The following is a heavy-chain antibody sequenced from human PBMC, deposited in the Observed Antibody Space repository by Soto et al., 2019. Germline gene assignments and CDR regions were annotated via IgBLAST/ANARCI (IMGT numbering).Heavy chain of an antibody. Sequence: GGSLRLSCAASGFTFSSYAMSWVRQAPGKGLEWVSAISGSGGSTCYADTAKGRFTISRDNSKNTLYLQMNSLRAEDTAVYYCAHAHYYDSSGYYVDYWGQGTLVTVSS. D-gene: IGHD3-22*01. CDR1: GFTFSSYA. CDR3: AHAHYYDSSGYYVDY. CDR2: ISGSGGST. V-gene: IGHV3-23*01. J-gene: IGHJ4*02.